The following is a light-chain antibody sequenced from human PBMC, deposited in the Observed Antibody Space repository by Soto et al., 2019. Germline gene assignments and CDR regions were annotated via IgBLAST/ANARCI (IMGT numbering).Light chain of an antibody. Sequence: QSVLTQPRSVSGSPGQSVTISCTGTSSNVGGYNYVSWYQQHPGKAPKLMISDVTNRPSGVPDRFSGSKSGNTASLTISGLQPEDEADYYCCSYAGSSTLVVFGGGTKLTVL. J-gene: IGLJ2*01. V-gene: IGLV2-11*01. CDR3: CSYAGSSTLVV. CDR1: SSNVGGYNY. CDR2: DVT.